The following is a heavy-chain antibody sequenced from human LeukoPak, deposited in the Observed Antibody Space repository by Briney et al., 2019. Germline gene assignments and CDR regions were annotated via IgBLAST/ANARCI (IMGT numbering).Heavy chain of an antibody. CDR1: GGTFSSYA. Sequence: ASVKVSCKASGGTFSSYAISWVRQAPGQGLEWMGIINPSGGSTSYAQKFQGRVTMTRDMSTSTVYMELSSLRSEDTAVYYCARDESSGWYAPDYWGQGTLVTVSS. CDR2: INPSGGST. V-gene: IGHV1-46*01. D-gene: IGHD6-19*01. J-gene: IGHJ4*02. CDR3: ARDESSGWYAPDY.